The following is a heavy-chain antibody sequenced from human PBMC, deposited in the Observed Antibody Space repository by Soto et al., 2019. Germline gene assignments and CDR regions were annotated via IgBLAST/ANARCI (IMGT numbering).Heavy chain of an antibody. J-gene: IGHJ4*02. CDR1: GFTFDSFA. V-gene: IGHV3-23*01. CDR2: ISASGGST. D-gene: IGHD3-10*01. Sequence: GGSLRLSCAASGFTFDSFAMTWVRQAPGKGLEWVSAISASGGSTFYADSVKGRFTISRDSSKNTLHLQMNSLRAEDTAVYYCARGAVRPDSWGQGTLVTVSS. CDR3: ARGAVRPDS.